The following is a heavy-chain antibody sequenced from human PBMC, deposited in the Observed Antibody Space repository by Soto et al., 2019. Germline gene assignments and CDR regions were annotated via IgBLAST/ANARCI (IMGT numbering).Heavy chain of an antibody. J-gene: IGHJ3*02. CDR2: IKQDGSEK. D-gene: IGHD3-10*01. V-gene: IGHV3-7*01. Sequence: PGGSLRLSCAASGFTFSTSWMGWVRQAPGKGLEWVANIKQDGSEKYYVDSVKGRFTISRDNAKNSLFLQMNSLKDEDTAVYHCVRDPERGVCDIWGQGTVVTVSS. CDR3: VRDPERGVCDI. CDR1: GFTFSTSW.